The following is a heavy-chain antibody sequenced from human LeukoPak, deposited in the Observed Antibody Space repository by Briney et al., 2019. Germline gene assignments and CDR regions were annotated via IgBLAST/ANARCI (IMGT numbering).Heavy chain of an antibody. CDR3: ARDRYSYGHPLDY. CDR1: GGSVSDYY. J-gene: IGHJ4*02. V-gene: IGHV4-4*07. Sequence: PSETLSLTCNVSGGSVSDYYWACIRQPAGRGLEWIGRIYTNNGRTYYNPSLESRVTLSVDTSNNQFSLKLTSLTAADTAVYYCARDRYSYGHPLDYWGQGILVTVSS. D-gene: IGHD5-18*01. CDR2: IYTNNGRT.